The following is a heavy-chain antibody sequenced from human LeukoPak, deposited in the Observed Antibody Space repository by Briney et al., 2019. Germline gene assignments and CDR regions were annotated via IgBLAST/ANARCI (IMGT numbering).Heavy chain of an antibody. Sequence: PGGSLRLSCAASGFTFSSYAMSWVRQAPGKGLEWVWAISGSGGSAYYADSVKGRFTIARDNSKNTLYLQMNSLRAEDTAVYYCAKDPVITFGARWGWDYWGQGTLVTVSS. CDR1: GFTFSSYA. D-gene: IGHD3-16*01. CDR2: ISGSGGSA. CDR3: AKDPVITFGARWGWDY. V-gene: IGHV3-23*01. J-gene: IGHJ4*02.